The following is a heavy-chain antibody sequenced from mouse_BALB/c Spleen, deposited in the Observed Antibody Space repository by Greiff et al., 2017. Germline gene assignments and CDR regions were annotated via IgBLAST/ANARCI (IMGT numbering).Heavy chain of an antibody. Sequence: EVKLEESGGGLVQPGGSMKLSCVASGFTFSNYWMNWVRQSPEKGLEWVAEIRLKSNNYATHYAESVKGRFTISRDDSKSSVYLQMNNLRAEDTGIYYCTRGYDGYYGAYWGQGTLVTVSA. V-gene: IGHV6-6*02. D-gene: IGHD2-3*01. J-gene: IGHJ3*01. CDR3: TRGYDGYYGAY. CDR2: IRLKSNNYAT. CDR1: GFTFSNYW.